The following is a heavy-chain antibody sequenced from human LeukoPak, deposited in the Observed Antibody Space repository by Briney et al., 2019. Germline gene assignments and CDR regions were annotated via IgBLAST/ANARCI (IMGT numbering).Heavy chain of an antibody. Sequence: QAGGSLRLSCAASGFTVSSNYMSWVRQAPGKGLEWVSVIYSGGSTYYADSVKGRFTISRDNSKNTLYLQMNSLRAEDTAVYYCARAPPTWSTYYFDYWGQGTLVTVSS. D-gene: IGHD2/OR15-2a*01. CDR1: GFTVSSNY. CDR3: ARAPPTWSTYYFDY. J-gene: IGHJ4*02. CDR2: IYSGGST. V-gene: IGHV3-66*01.